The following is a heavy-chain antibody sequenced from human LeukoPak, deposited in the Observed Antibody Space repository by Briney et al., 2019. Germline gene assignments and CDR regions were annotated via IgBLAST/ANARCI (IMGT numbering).Heavy chain of an antibody. D-gene: IGHD6-13*01. CDR1: GGSFSGYY. Sequence: SETLSLTCAVYGGSFSGYYWSWIRQPPGKGLEWIGEINHSGSTNYNPSLKSRVTISVDTSKNQFSLKLSSVTAADTAVYYCARSSSSWYPINLYYFDYWGQGTLVTVSP. CDR3: ARSSSSWYPINLYYFDY. J-gene: IGHJ4*02. V-gene: IGHV4-34*01. CDR2: INHSGST.